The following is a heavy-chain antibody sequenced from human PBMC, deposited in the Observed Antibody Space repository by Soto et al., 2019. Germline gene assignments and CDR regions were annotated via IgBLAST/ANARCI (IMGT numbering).Heavy chain of an antibody. V-gene: IGHV3-23*01. D-gene: IGHD3-10*01. J-gene: IGHJ3*02. Sequence: GSLRLSCTASGFTFNNYAMNWLRQATGKGPEWVSVVTASGGGTFYADSVKGRFTISRDNSRDTLYLQMNSLRAEDTAIYYCAKPKFSPGSYQSRAFDIWGQGTLVTVSS. CDR2: VTASGGGT. CDR3: AKPKFSPGSYQSRAFDI. CDR1: GFTFNNYA.